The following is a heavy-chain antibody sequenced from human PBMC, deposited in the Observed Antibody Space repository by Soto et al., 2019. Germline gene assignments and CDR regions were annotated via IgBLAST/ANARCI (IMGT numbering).Heavy chain of an antibody. CDR3: ARELNTDSSAYYPFAY. V-gene: IGHV1-18*01. CDR1: GYTFSDYG. CDR2: VSTYNTNT. J-gene: IGHJ4*02. Sequence: GASVKVSCKTSGYTFSDYGLAWLRQTPGQRPEWMGWVSTYNTNTNYAQKFQGRVTMTTDTSTTTTSMELRSLRSDDTAVYYCARELNTDSSAYYPFAYWGQGTLVTVSS. D-gene: IGHD3-22*01.